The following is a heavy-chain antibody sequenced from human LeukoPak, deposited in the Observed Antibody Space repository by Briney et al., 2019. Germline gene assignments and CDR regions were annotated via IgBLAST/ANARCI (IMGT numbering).Heavy chain of an antibody. D-gene: IGHD2-15*01. CDR1: GFTFSTNW. V-gene: IGHV3-7*01. J-gene: IGHJ4*02. CDR2: IKQDGSQK. CDR3: ARDTGCAGGTCFSFYDY. Sequence: GGSLRLSCAASGFTFSTNWMTWVRQAPGKGLEWVANIKQDGSQKYYVDSVKGRFTISRDNAKNSLYLQMDSLRAEDTAVYYCARDTGCAGGTCFSFYDYWGQGTLVTVSS.